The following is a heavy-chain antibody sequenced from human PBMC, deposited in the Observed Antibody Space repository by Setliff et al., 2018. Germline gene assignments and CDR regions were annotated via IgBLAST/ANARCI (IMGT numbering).Heavy chain of an antibody. V-gene: IGHV1-46*01. CDR1: GYTFTDYH. Sequence: ASVKVSCKASGYTFTDYHMHWVRQAPGQGLEWMGIINPSGGSTSYAQKFQGRVTMTRDTSTSTVYMELSSLRSEDTAVYYCAMGYSYGYKFTPGPFDIWGQGTMVTVSS. CDR3: AMGYSYGYKFTPGPFDI. D-gene: IGHD5-18*01. CDR2: INPSGGST. J-gene: IGHJ3*02.